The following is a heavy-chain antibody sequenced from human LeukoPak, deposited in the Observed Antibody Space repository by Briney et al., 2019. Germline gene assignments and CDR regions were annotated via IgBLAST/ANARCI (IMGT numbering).Heavy chain of an antibody. Sequence: GGSLRLSCAASGFTFSSYNLNWVRQAPGKGLEWVSSISGSSSYIYYADSVKGRFTISRDNAKNSLYLQMNSLRAEDTAVYYCAREDSGSSPGQLDYWGQGTLVTVSS. CDR3: AREDSGSSPGQLDY. CDR1: GFTFSSYN. V-gene: IGHV3-21*01. D-gene: IGHD1-26*01. CDR2: ISGSSSYI. J-gene: IGHJ4*02.